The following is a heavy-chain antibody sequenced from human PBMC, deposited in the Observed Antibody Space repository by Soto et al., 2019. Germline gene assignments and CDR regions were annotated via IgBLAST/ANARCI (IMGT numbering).Heavy chain of an antibody. D-gene: IGHD1-26*01. J-gene: IGHJ1*01. CDR3: AGSGSYSSRYFQH. V-gene: IGHV4-39*07. Sequence: SETLSLTCTVSGGSISSSTYYWGWIRQPPGKGLEWIGNIYHSGTTYDNPSLKSRVTMSVDTSKNQFSLKLSSVTAADTAVYYCAGSGSYSSRYFQHWGQGTLVTVSS. CDR1: GGSISSSTYY. CDR2: IYHSGTT.